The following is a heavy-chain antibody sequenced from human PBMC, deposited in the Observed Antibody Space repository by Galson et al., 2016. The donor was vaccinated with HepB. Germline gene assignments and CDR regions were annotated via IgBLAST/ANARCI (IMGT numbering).Heavy chain of an antibody. J-gene: IGHJ4*02. Sequence: SLRLSCAASGFTFSIAWMTWVRQAPGKGLEWVGRIKSKTDGGATDYVAPVKGRFSISRDDSKNTLYLQMNSLRPEDTAVYYCTPDAYSSGWSPGGYFDYWGQGSLVTVSS. V-gene: IGHV3-15*01. CDR1: GFTFSIAW. D-gene: IGHD6-19*01. CDR3: TPDAYSSGWSPGGYFDY. CDR2: IKSKTDGGAT.